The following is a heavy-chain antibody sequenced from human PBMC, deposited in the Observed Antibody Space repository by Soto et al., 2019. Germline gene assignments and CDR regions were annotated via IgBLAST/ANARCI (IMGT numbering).Heavy chain of an antibody. CDR1: GGSVSSGDYY. D-gene: IGHD5-18*01. CDR2: IYYSGNT. CDR3: ARIPVDTSMIYWLDP. Sequence: PSGTLSLTCPVSGGSVSSGDYYWSWIWQPPGKGLEWIGYIYYSGNTNYNPSLKSRVIISVDTSKNLFSMKLTYVTAADKAVYYCARIPVDTSMIYWLDPWGQGTLVTVS. V-gene: IGHV4-61*08. J-gene: IGHJ5*02.